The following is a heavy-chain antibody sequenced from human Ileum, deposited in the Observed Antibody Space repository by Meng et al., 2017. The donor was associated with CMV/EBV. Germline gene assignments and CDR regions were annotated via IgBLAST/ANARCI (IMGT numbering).Heavy chain of an antibody. CDR2: ISYSGTT. J-gene: IGHJ4*02. Sequence: QEYDPGRVTASGTLSLPCTVSVATTRCYWGWIRQPPGKGLEWIGSISYSGTTYYNPSLKSRLTVSLDTSKTQFSLMLTSVTAADTAVYYCARDMSIRWFYYWGQGTLVTVSS. CDR3: ARDMSIRWFYY. V-gene: IGHV4-39*07. D-gene: IGHD3-3*02. CDR1: VATTRCY.